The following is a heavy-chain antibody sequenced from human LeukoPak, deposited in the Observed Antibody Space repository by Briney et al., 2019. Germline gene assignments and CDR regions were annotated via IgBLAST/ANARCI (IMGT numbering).Heavy chain of an antibody. J-gene: IGHJ6*03. V-gene: IGHV1-8*01. CDR2: MNPYCGNT. CDR3: ASDALWFGGNYYYYMDV. D-gene: IGHD3-10*01. CDR1: GYTFTSYD. Sequence: ASVKVSCKGSGYTFTSYDINWVRQATGQGLEWVGLMNPYCGNTGDAQKFQGRDTMTRDTSTSTVYMELSSLRSEDTAVYYGASDALWFGGNYYYYMDVWGKGTTVTISS.